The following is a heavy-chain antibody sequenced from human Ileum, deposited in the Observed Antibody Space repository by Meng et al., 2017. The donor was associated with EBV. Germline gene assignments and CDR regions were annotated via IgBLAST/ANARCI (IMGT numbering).Heavy chain of an antibody. CDR3: ARDFGPHQLWY. D-gene: IGHD3-16*01. Sequence: GSVPGRVNPSGPLSLTCAVSGDAIRSSNWWSWGRQPPGKGLEWIGEIYHSGSTNYTPSLKSRVTISVDKSKNQFSLKLSSVTAADTAVYYCARDFGPHQLWYWGQGTLVTVSS. CDR1: GDAIRSSNW. V-gene: IGHV4-4*02. J-gene: IGHJ4*02. CDR2: IYHSGST.